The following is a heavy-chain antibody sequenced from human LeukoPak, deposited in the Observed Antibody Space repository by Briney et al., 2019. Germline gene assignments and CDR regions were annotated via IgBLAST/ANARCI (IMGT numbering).Heavy chain of an antibody. CDR3: ARDQVVVVPAAIFAY. CDR1: GYTLTSYY. V-gene: IGHV1-46*01. D-gene: IGHD2-2*01. CDR2: INPSGGST. Sequence: ASVKVSCKASGYTLTSYYMQWVRQAPGQGLEWMGIINPSGGSTSYAQKFQGRVTMTRDTSTSTVYMELSSLRSEDTAVYYCARDQVVVVPAAIFAYWGQGTLVTVSS. J-gene: IGHJ4*02.